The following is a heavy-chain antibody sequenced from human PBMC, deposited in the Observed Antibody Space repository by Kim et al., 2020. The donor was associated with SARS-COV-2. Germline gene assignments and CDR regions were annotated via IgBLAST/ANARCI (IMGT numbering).Heavy chain of an antibody. CDR1: GGSISSGGYY. Sequence: SETLSLTCTVSGGSISSGGYYWSWIRQHPGKGLEWIGYIYYSGSTYYNPSPKSRVTISVDTSKNQFSLKLSSVTAADTAVYYCAREARYYDILTGYYNYYGMDVWGQGTTVTVSS. CDR3: AREARYYDILTGYYNYYGMDV. D-gene: IGHD3-9*01. V-gene: IGHV4-31*03. J-gene: IGHJ6*02. CDR2: IYYSGST.